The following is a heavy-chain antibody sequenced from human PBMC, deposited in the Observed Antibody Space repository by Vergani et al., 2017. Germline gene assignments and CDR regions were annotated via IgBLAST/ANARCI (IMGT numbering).Heavy chain of an antibody. V-gene: IGHV3-48*02. J-gene: IGHJ6*03. CDR1: GFTFSSYA. CDR2: ISSSSSTI. D-gene: IGHD1-1*01. CDR3: ARDRIQLERLDYYYYYMDV. Sequence: EVQLLESGGGLVQPGGSLRLSCAASGFTFSSYAMSWVRQAPGKGLEWVSYISSSSSTIYYADSVKGRFTISRDNAKNSLYLQMNSLRDEDTAVYYCARDRIQLERLDYYYYYMDVWGKGP.